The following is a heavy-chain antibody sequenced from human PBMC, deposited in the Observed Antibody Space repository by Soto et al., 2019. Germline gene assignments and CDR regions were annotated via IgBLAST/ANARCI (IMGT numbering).Heavy chain of an antibody. Sequence: QVQLVESGGGVVQPGRSLRLSCAASGFTFSSYGMHWVPQAPGKGLEWVAVISYDGSNKYYADSVKGRFTISRDNSKNTLYLQMNSLRAEDTAVYYCAKGRSGYYLYYFDYWGQGTLVTVSS. CDR1: GFTFSSYG. J-gene: IGHJ4*02. V-gene: IGHV3-30*18. CDR2: ISYDGSNK. D-gene: IGHD3-3*01. CDR3: AKGRSGYYLYYFDY.